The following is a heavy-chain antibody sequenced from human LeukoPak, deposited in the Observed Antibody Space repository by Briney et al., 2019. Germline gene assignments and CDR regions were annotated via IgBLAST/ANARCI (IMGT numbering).Heavy chain of an antibody. CDR2: IYGGGST. Sequence: GGSLRLSCAASGFIVSCMSWVRQAPGKGLEWVSLIYGGGSTYYADSVKGRFTISRDNSKNTLYLHMDNLRAEDTAVYYCARHDYGDRYAFDIWGQGTMVTVSS. CDR3: ARHDYGDRYAFDI. V-gene: IGHV3-66*04. J-gene: IGHJ3*02. D-gene: IGHD4-17*01. CDR1: GFIVSC.